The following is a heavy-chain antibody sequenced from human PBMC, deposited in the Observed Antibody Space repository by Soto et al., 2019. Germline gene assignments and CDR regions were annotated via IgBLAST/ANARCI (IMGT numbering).Heavy chain of an antibody. CDR3: ARDPPYGPKLKTDY. V-gene: IGHV3-21*01. CDR2: ISSSSSYI. Sequence: PGVSLSLSCAASGFTFSSYSMNWVRQAPGKRLEWVSSISSSSSYIYYADSVKGRFTISRDNAKNSLYLQMNSLRAEDTAVYYCARDPPYGPKLKTDYWGQGTLVTVSS. CDR1: GFTFSSYS. D-gene: IGHD4-17*01. J-gene: IGHJ4*02.